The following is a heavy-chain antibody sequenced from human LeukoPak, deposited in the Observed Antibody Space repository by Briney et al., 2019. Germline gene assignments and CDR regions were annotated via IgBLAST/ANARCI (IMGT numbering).Heavy chain of an antibody. CDR2: INHSGST. CDR3: ARGRYYDSWSGYRPSSYYYYMDV. CDR1: GGSFSGYY. V-gene: IGHV4-34*01. D-gene: IGHD3-3*01. J-gene: IGHJ6*03. Sequence: MASETLSLTCAVYGGSFSGYYWSWIRQPPGKGLEWIGEINHSGSTNYNPSLKSRVTISVDTSKNQFSLKLSSVTAADTAVYYCARGRYYDSWSGYRPSSYYYYMDVWGKGTTVTVSS.